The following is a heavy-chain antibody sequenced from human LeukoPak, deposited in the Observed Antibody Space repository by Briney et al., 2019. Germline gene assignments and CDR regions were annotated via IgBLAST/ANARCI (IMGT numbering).Heavy chain of an antibody. J-gene: IGHJ6*02. Sequence: GGSLRLSCAASGFTFSSYTMNWVRQAPGKGLEWVSSIAGSSGYISYADSVKGRFTISRDNAKNSLYLQMNSLRAEDTAVYYCARDPGPRVGATTGYYYYGMDVWGQGTTVTVSS. CDR1: GFTFSSYT. CDR3: ARDPGPRVGATTGYYYYGMDV. D-gene: IGHD1-26*01. V-gene: IGHV3-21*01. CDR2: IAGSSGYI.